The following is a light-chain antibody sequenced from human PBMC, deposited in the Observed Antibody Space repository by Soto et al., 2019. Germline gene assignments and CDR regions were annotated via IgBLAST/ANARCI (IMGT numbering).Light chain of an antibody. CDR1: QSLGGN. CDR2: RAS. Sequence: EIGITQSPANLAVSPCDAATISCRASQSLGGNLAWYQQKPGQAPRLLIFRASSRATGVPARFSASASGTEFTLTISGLQSDDFAVYYCQQYNNWPPWTFGPGTKVDIK. J-gene: IGKJ1*01. V-gene: IGKV3-15*01. CDR3: QQYNNWPPWT.